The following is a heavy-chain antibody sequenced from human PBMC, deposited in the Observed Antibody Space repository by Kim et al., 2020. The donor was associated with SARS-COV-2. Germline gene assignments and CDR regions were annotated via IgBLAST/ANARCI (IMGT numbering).Heavy chain of an antibody. CDR1: GGSFSGYY. D-gene: IGHD3-3*01. Sequence: SETLSLTCAVYGGSFSGYYWSWIRQPPGKGLEWIGEINHSGSTNYNPSLKSRVTISVDTSKNQFSLKLSSVTAADTAVYYCARAYYDFWSGYYMAGYYYYMDVWGKGTTVTVSS. CDR3: ARAYYDFWSGYYMAGYYYYMDV. CDR2: INHSGST. J-gene: IGHJ6*03. V-gene: IGHV4-34*01.